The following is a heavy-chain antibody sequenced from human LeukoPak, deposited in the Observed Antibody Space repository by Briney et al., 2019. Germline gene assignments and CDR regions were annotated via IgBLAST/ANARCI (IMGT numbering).Heavy chain of an antibody. Sequence: ASVKVSCKASGYTFTGYYMHWVRQAPGQGLEWMGWINPNSGGTNYAQKFQGRVTMTRDTSISTAYMELSRLRSDDTAVYYCARDAGFYDSSGYYKDYWGQGTLVTVSS. CDR1: GYTFTGYY. CDR2: INPNSGGT. CDR3: ARDAGFYDSSGYYKDY. J-gene: IGHJ4*02. V-gene: IGHV1-2*02. D-gene: IGHD3-22*01.